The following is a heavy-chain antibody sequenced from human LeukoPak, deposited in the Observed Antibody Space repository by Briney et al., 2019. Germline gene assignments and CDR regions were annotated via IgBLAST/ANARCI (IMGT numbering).Heavy chain of an antibody. J-gene: IGHJ4*02. CDR3: ARHPRRYAYFDY. Sequence: SETLSLTCTVSGGSISSGGYYWSWIRQPPGKGLEWIGYIYHSGSTNYNPSLKSRVTISVDTSKNQFSLKLSSVTAADTAVYYCARHPRRYAYFDYWGQGTLVTVSS. V-gene: IGHV4-30-2*01. CDR1: GGSISSGGYY. CDR2: IYHSGST. D-gene: IGHD1-1*01.